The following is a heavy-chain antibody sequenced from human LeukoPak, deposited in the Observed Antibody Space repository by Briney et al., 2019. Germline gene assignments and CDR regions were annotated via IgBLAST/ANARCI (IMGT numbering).Heavy chain of an antibody. CDR2: VSFDGSNE. D-gene: IGHD1-26*01. CDR1: GFTFSSYV. Sequence: GGFLRLSCAASGFTFSSYVLHWVRQAPGKGLEWVAVVSFDGSNEFYADSVKGRFTISRDNSKSSLYLQMNSLRADDTAVYYCAREGGVGYYFDYWGQGTLVTVSS. J-gene: IGHJ4*02. CDR3: AREGGVGYYFDY. V-gene: IGHV3-30-3*01.